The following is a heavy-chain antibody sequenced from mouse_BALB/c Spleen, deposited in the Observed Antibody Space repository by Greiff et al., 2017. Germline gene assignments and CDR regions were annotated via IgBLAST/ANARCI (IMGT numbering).Heavy chain of an antibody. V-gene: IGHV5-4*02. CDR3: ARAYYDYEGFAY. Sequence: EVKVVESGGGLVKPGGSLKLSCAASGFTFSDYYMYWVRQTPEKRLEWVATISDGGSYTYYPDSVKGRFTISRDNAKNNLYLQMSSLKSEDTAMYYCARAYYDYEGFAYWGQGTLVTVSA. CDR2: ISDGGSYT. J-gene: IGHJ3*01. D-gene: IGHD2-4*01. CDR1: GFTFSDYY.